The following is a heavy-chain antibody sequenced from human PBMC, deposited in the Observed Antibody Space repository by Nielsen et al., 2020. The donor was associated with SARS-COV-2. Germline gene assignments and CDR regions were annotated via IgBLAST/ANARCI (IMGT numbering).Heavy chain of an antibody. D-gene: IGHD6-13*01. CDR1: GFTFSSYA. Sequence: GGSLRLSCAASGFTFSSYAMSWVRQAPGKGLEWVSAISGSGGSTYYADSVKGRFTISRDNSKNTLYLQMNSLRAEDTAVYFCTRVNPISDSWFDAFDIWGQGTPVTVSS. CDR3: TRVNPISDSWFDAFDI. CDR2: ISGSGGST. J-gene: IGHJ3*02. V-gene: IGHV3-23*01.